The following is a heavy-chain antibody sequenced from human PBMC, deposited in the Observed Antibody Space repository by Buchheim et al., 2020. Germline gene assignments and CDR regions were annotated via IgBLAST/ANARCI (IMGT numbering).Heavy chain of an antibody. D-gene: IGHD2-2*01. J-gene: IGHJ4*02. V-gene: IGHV3-48*03. CDR3: ARIQPADISLDY. CDR1: GFTFSSYE. CDR2: ISSRGSTI. Sequence: EVRLVESGGGLVQPGGSLRLSCAASGFTFSSYEMNWVRQAPGKGLEWVSYISSRGSTINYADSLKGRFTISRDNAKNSLYLQMKSLRDEDTSVYDCARIQPADISLDYWGQGTL.